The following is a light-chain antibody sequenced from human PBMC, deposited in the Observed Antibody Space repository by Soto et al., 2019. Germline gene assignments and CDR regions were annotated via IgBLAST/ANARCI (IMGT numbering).Light chain of an antibody. CDR1: QSISSW. Sequence: DIQMTQSPSTLSASVGDRVTTTCRASQSISSWLAWYQQKPGRAPKLLIYDASSLESGVPSRFSGSGSGTEFTLTISSLQPDDFATYYCQQYNRYSRTFGQGTKVDIK. CDR2: DAS. V-gene: IGKV1-5*01. CDR3: QQYNRYSRT. J-gene: IGKJ1*01.